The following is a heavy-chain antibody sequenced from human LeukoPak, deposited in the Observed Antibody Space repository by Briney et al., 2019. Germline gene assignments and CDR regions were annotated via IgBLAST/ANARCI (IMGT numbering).Heavy chain of an antibody. J-gene: IGHJ4*02. CDR1: GGSINNYH. V-gene: IGHV4-4*07. D-gene: IGHD6-19*01. CDR2: IYTDGST. CDR3: ARRDISSGWSFDY. Sequence: WETLSLTCTVSGGSINNYHWSWIRQPAGKGLEWIGQIYTDGSTNYNPPLKSRVTMSIDTAEDRVSLTIRSVTAADTAFYYCARRDISSGWSFDYWGQETLVTVSS.